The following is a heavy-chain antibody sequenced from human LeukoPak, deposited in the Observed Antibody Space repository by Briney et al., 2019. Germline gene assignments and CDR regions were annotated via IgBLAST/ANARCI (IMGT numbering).Heavy chain of an antibody. D-gene: IGHD4-17*01. CDR2: LYYSGNT. CDR3: ARQSSVTSYFDY. V-gene: IGHV4-39*06. CDR1: GGSISSSSYY. Sequence: SETLSLTCTVSGGSISSSSYYWGWIRQPPGKGLEWIGSLYYSGNTYYNPSLKSRVTISVDTSKNQFPLKLSSVTAADTAVYHCARQSSVTSYFDYWGQGTLVTVSS. J-gene: IGHJ4*02.